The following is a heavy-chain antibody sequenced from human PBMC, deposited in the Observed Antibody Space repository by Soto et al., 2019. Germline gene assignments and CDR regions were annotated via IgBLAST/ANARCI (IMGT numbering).Heavy chain of an antibody. CDR1: GFTFGSYA. J-gene: IGHJ6*03. Sequence: EVQLLESGGGLVQPGGSLRLSCVVSGFTFGSYAMSWVRQAPEKGPEWVAILGGNGFTTYYADSVKGRFTXSGDKSKXXXXXXXXXXXXDDTGVYYCAKALRPSLNFFYYMDVWGRGTSVTVSS. CDR2: LGGNGFTT. D-gene: IGHD3-10*01. CDR3: AKALRPSLNFFYYMDV. V-gene: IGHV3-23*01.